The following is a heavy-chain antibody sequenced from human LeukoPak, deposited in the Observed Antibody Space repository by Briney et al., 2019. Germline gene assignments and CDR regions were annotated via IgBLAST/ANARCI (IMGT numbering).Heavy chain of an antibody. J-gene: IGHJ4*02. CDR2: IYDSGST. Sequence: SETLSLTCTVSGGSIRSYHWSGIRQPPGKRLEWIWYIYDSGSTNYNPSLTSGVTISIDTSKNQSSLKLSSVTAADTAVYYCAREEYCGGDCYSGLDYWGQGTLVTVSS. CDR1: GGSIRSYH. D-gene: IGHD2-21*02. V-gene: IGHV4-59*01. CDR3: AREEYCGGDCYSGLDY.